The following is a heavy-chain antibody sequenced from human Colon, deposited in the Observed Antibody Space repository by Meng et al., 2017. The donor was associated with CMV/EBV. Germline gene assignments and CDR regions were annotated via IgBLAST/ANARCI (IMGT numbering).Heavy chain of an antibody. CDR2: IDPDGTDT. J-gene: IGHJ4*02. CDR1: GFTLSNYW. Sequence: GGSLRLSCAVSGFTLSNYWMHWVRQAPGTGMEWVSPIDPDGTDTTYADSVKGRFTVSRDNARNTVFLQMNSLRADDTAVYFCTRGRLGVPGVLQAPEYWGQGTLVTVSS. CDR3: TRGRLGVPGVLQAPEY. V-gene: IGHV3-74*01. D-gene: IGHD3-3*01.